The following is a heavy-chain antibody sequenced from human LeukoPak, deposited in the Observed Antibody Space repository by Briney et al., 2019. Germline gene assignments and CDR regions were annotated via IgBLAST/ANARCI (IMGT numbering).Heavy chain of an antibody. D-gene: IGHD3-10*01. J-gene: IGHJ4*02. V-gene: IGHV4-38-2*02. CDR1: GYSISSGYF. Sequence: SETLSLTCTVSGYSISSGYFWGWLRQPPGKGLEWIGLEWIGSIYHSGSTYYNPSLKSRVTISVDTSKNQFSLKLNSVTAADTAVYYCARSGTRGDDYWGQGTLVTVSS. CDR2: IYHSGST. CDR3: ARSGTRGDDY.